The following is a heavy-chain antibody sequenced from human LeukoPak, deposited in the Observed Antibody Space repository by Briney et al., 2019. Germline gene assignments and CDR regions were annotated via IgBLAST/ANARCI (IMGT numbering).Heavy chain of an antibody. V-gene: IGHV5-51*01. CDR1: GYSFTSYW. CDR2: IYPGDSDT. D-gene: IGHD5-18*01. Sequence: GESLKISCKGSGYSFTSYWIGWVRQLPGKGLEWMGIIYPGDSDTRYSLSFQGQVTISADKSISTAYLQWSSLKASDTAMYYCALAYSYGIYYFDYWGQGTLVTVSS. J-gene: IGHJ4*02. CDR3: ALAYSYGIYYFDY.